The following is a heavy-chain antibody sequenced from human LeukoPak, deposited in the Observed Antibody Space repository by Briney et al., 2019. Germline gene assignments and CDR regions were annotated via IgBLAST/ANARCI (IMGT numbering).Heavy chain of an antibody. J-gene: IGHJ4*02. V-gene: IGHV3-21*01. CDR1: GFTFSSYS. CDR2: TSSSSSYI. D-gene: IGHD2-15*01. CDR3: ASPVVVAAGGSFDY. Sequence: GGSLRLSCAASGFTFSSYSMNWVRQAPGKGLEWVSSTSSSSSYIYYADSVKGRFTISRDNAKNSLYLQMNSLRAEDTAVYYCASPVVVAAGGSFDYWGQGTLVTVSS.